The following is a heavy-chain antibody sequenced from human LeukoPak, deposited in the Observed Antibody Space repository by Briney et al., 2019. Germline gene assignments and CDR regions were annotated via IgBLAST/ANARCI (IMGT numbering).Heavy chain of an antibody. J-gene: IGHJ4*02. D-gene: IGHD6-13*01. CDR1: GGSISSYY. CDR2: IYYGGST. CDR3: ARDLSSHLDY. V-gene: IGHV4-59*12. Sequence: PSETLSLTCTVSGGSISSYYWSWIRQPPGKGLEWIGYIYYGGSTYYNPSLKSRVTISVDTSKNQFSLKLSSVTAADTAVYYCARDLSSHLDYWGQGTLVTVSS.